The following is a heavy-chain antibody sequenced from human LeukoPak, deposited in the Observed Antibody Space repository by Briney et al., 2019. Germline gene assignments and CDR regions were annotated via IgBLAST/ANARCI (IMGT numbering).Heavy chain of an antibody. V-gene: IGHV3-33*01. CDR2: IWYDGSNK. Sequence: RGGSLRLSCAASGFTFSSYGMHWVRQAPGKGLEWVAVIWYDGSNKYYADSVKGRFTISRDNSKNTLYLQMNSLRAEDTAVYYCARDTRTYCGGDCYFDPWGQGTLVTVSS. J-gene: IGHJ5*02. CDR3: ARDTRTYCGGDCYFDP. D-gene: IGHD2-21*02. CDR1: GFTFSSYG.